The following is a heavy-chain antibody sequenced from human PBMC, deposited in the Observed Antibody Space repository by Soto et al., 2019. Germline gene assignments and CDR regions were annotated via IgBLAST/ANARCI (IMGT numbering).Heavy chain of an antibody. V-gene: IGHV4-31*03. D-gene: IGHD2-15*01. CDR1: GGSISSGGYY. CDR3: ARDSVGGKSYYYGMDV. Sequence: TLSLTCTVSGGSISSGGYYWSWIRQHPGKGLECIGYIYYSGSTYYNPSLKSRVTISVDTSKNQFSLKLSSVTAADTAVYYCARDSVGGKSYYYGMDVWGQGTTVTVAS. CDR2: IYYSGST. J-gene: IGHJ6*02.